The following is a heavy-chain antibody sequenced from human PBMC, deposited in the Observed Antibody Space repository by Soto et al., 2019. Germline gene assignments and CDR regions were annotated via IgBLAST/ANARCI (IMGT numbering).Heavy chain of an antibody. Sequence: QVQLQESGPGLVRPSETLSLTCTVSRDSISSYYWIWIRQSPGKGLEWIGYTDYSGNTNYNPSLKSRVTISGDTSKNQFSLRLSSVTAADTAVYYCARAVGDPLYYLDYWGQGTLVTVS. CDR2: TDYSGNT. CDR3: ARAVGDPLYYLDY. CDR1: RDSISSYY. J-gene: IGHJ4*02. V-gene: IGHV4-59*08. D-gene: IGHD6-19*01.